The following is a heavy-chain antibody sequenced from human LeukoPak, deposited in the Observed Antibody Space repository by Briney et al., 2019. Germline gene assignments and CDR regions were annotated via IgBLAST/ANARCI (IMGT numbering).Heavy chain of an antibody. V-gene: IGHV5-10-1*01. CDR3: ARRPSIATRLLDY. CDR1: GYSFTSYW. Sequence: GESLRISCKGSGYSFTSYWISWVRQMPGKGLEWMGRIDPSDSYTNYSPSFQGHVTISIDKSISTAYLQWSSLKASDTAMYYCARRPSIATRLLDYWGQGTLVTVSS. J-gene: IGHJ4*02. D-gene: IGHD6-6*01. CDR2: IDPSDSYT.